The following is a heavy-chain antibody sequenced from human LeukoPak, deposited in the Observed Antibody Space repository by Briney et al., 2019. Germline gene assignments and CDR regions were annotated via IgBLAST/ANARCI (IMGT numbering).Heavy chain of an antibody. CDR2: ISAYNGNT. V-gene: IGHV1-18*01. J-gene: IGHJ6*04. CDR1: GYTFTSYG. D-gene: IGHD3-3*01. Sequence: GASVKVSCKASGYTFTSYGISWVRQAPGQGLEWMGWISAYNGNTNYAQKLQGRVTMTTDTSTSTAYMELRSLRSDDTAVYYCARDARFLEWLPGPDSVWGKGTTVTVSS. CDR3: ARDARFLEWLPGPDSV.